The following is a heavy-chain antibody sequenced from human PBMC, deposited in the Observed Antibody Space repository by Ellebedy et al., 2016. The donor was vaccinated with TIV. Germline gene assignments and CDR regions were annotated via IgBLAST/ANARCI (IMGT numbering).Heavy chain of an antibody. V-gene: IGHV1-69*06. D-gene: IGHD3-16*02. CDR2: IIPIFGTA. J-gene: IGHJ4*02. CDR3: ASREVSRYYFDY. Sequence: SVKVSXKASGGTFSSYAISWVRQAPGQGLEWMGGIIPIFGTANYAQKYQGRVTITADKSTSTAYMELSSLRSEDTAVYYCASREVSRYYFDYWGQGTLVTVSS. CDR1: GGTFSSYA.